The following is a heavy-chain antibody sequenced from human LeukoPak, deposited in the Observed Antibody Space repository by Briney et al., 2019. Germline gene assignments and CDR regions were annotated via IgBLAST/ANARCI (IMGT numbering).Heavy chain of an antibody. CDR3: ARVGYSSSWSTTNDAFDI. J-gene: IGHJ3*02. V-gene: IGHV3-48*01. CDR2: ISSSSSTI. CDR1: GFTFSSYS. D-gene: IGHD6-13*01. Sequence: GGSLRLSCAASGFTFSSYSMNWVRQATGKGLEWDSYISSSSSTIYYADSVKGRFTISRNNAKNSLYLQMNSLRAEDTAVYYCARVGYSSSWSTTNDAFDIWGQGTMVTVSS.